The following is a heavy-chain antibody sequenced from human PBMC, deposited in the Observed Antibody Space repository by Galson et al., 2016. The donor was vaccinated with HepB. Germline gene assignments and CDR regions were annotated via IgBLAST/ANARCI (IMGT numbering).Heavy chain of an antibody. J-gene: IGHJ5*02. CDR2: VSYSGRV. V-gene: IGHV4-59*08. CDR1: GDSITTYY. CDR3: ARRRLMGNAINHSQLNWLDP. D-gene: IGHD2-8*01. Sequence: SETLSLTCTVSGDSITTYYWNWIRQSPGKGLEWIGHVSYSGRVRYNPSLESRVTISLDTSKNQFSLKLSSVTAADTAMYSCARRRLMGNAINHSQLNWLDPWGQGTLVTVSS.